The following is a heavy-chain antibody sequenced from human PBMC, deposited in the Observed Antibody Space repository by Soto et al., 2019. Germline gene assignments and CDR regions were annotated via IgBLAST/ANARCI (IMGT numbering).Heavy chain of an antibody. CDR3: ARALSYDSSCYYVDY. V-gene: IGHV4-34*01. Sequence: SETLSLTCAVYGGSFSGYYWSWIRQPPGKGLEWIGEINHSGSTNYNPSLKSRVTISVDTSKNQFSLKLSSVTAADTAVYYCARALSYDSSCYYVDYWGQGTLVTVSS. J-gene: IGHJ4*02. D-gene: IGHD3-22*01. CDR1: GGSFSGYY. CDR2: INHSGST.